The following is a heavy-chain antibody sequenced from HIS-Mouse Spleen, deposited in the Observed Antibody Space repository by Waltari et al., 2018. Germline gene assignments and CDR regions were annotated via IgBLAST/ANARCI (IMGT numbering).Heavy chain of an antibody. CDR1: GFSLSTSGVG. J-gene: IGHJ5*02. Sequence: ITLKESGPTLVKPTQTLTLTCTFSGFSLSTSGVGVGWIRQPPGKALEWLALIYWDDDKRYSPSLKSRLTITKDTSKNQVVLTMTNMDPVDTATYYCAHRHATSIAVRPGWFDPWGQGTLVTVSS. V-gene: IGHV2-5*02. CDR2: IYWDDDK. D-gene: IGHD6-6*01. CDR3: AHRHATSIAVRPGWFDP.